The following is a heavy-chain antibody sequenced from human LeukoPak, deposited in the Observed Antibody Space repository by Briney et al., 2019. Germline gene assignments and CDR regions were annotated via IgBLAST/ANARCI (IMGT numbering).Heavy chain of an antibody. V-gene: IGHV3-30*03. CDR3: SRGGYSHAFDI. CDR1: GFTFSSYG. J-gene: IGHJ3*02. D-gene: IGHD2-15*01. CDR2: ISYDGSNK. Sequence: PGRSLRLSCAASGFTFSSYGMHWVRQAPGKGLEWVAVISYDGSNKYYADSVKGRFTISRDNAKNTLYLQMDSLRAEDTAVYYCSRGGYSHAFDIWGQGTVVTVSS.